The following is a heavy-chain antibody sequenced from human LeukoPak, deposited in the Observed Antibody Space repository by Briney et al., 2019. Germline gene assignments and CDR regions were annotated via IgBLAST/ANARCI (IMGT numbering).Heavy chain of an antibody. Sequence: ASVKVSCKASGYTFTSYAMNWVRQAPGQGLEWMGWINTNTGNPTYAQGFTGRFVFSLDTPVSTAYLQISSLKAEDTAVYYCARESSTSYYYGMDVWGQGTTVTVSS. D-gene: IGHD2-2*01. CDR1: GYTFTSYA. CDR2: INTNTGNP. V-gene: IGHV7-4-1*02. CDR3: ARESSTSYYYGMDV. J-gene: IGHJ6*02.